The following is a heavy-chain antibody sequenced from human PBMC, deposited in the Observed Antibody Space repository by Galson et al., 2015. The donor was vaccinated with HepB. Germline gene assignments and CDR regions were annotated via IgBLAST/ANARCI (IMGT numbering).Heavy chain of an antibody. CDR3: ARAPSLRFLYDP. Sequence: ETLSLTCTVSGGSIRNYYWSWIRQPPWKRLEWVGYIDDSGTTNYNPSLKSRVTISVDTSKKWVSLKLTSVTAADTAVYYCARAPSLRFLYDPWGHGTLVTVSS. D-gene: IGHD2-21*02. V-gene: IGHV4-59*01. CDR1: GGSIRNYY. CDR2: IDDSGTT. J-gene: IGHJ5*02.